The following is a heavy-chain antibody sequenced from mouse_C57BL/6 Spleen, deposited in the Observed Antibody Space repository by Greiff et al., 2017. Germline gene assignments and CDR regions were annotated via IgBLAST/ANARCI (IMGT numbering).Heavy chain of an antibody. Sequence: VKLMESDAELVKPGASVKISCKVSGYTFTDHTIHWMKQRPEQGLEWIGYIYPRDGSTKYNEKFKGKATLTADKSSSTAYMQLNSLTSEDSAVYFCARGDYYGSSWDYWGQGTTLTVSS. CDR2: IYPRDGST. V-gene: IGHV1-78*01. D-gene: IGHD1-1*01. CDR3: ARGDYYGSSWDY. J-gene: IGHJ2*01. CDR1: GYTFTDHT.